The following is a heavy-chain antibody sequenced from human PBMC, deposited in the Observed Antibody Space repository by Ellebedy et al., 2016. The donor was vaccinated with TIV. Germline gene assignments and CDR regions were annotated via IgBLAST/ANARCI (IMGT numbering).Heavy chain of an antibody. CDR3: ARDRRTVTTFDYYYGMDV. CDR1: GGSISSYY. J-gene: IGHJ6*02. V-gene: IGHV4-59*01. CDR2: IYYSGST. D-gene: IGHD4-17*01. Sequence: MPSETLSLTCTVSGGSISSYYWSWIRQPPGKGLGWIGYIYYSGSTNYNPSLKSRVTISVDTSKNQFSLKLSSVTAADTAVYYCARDRRTVTTFDYYYGMDVWGQGTTVTVSS.